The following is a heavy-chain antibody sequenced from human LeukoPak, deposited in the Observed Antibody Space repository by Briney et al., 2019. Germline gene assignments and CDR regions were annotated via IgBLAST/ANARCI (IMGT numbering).Heavy chain of an antibody. CDR1: GYTFTSYD. CDR2: MNPNSGNT. J-gene: IGHJ6*02. CDR3: ASKDYYYYGMDV. Sequence: ASVKVSCKASGYTFTSYDINWVRRATGQGLEWMGWMNPNSGNTGYAQKFQGRVTMTRNTSISTAYMELSSLRSEDTAVYYCASKDYYYYGMDVWGQGTTVTVSS. V-gene: IGHV1-8*01.